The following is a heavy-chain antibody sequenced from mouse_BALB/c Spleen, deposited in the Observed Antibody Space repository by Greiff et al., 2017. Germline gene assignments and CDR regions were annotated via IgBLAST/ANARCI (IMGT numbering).Heavy chain of an antibody. D-gene: IGHD1-2*01. CDR1: GFNIKDYY. CDR2: IDPENGDT. J-gene: IGHJ4*01. CDR3: SLLRPLAMDY. V-gene: IGHV14-4*02. Sequence: VQLQQSGAELVRSGASVKLSCTASGFNIKDYYMHWVKQRPEQGLEWIGWIDPENGDTEYAPKFQGKATMTADTSSNTAYLQLSSLTSEDTAVYYCSLLRPLAMDYWGQGTSVTVSS.